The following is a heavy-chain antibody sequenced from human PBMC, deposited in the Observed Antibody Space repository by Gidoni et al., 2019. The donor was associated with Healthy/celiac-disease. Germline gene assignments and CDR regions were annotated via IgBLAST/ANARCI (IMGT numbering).Heavy chain of an antibody. Sequence: QVQLVESGGGVVQPGRSLRLSCAASGFTFSSYGMHWVRQAPGKGLEWVAVIWYDGSNKYSADSVKGRFTISRDNSKNTLYLQMNSLRAEDTAVYYCARGKSGPPHYWGQGTLVTVSS. CDR3: ARGKSGPPHY. CDR2: IWYDGSNK. J-gene: IGHJ4*02. D-gene: IGHD3-10*01. CDR1: GFTFSSYG. V-gene: IGHV3-33*01.